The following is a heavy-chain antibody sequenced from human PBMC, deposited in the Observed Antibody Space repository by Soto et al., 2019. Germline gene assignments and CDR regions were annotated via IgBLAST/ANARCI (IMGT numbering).Heavy chain of an antibody. V-gene: IGHV4-30-2*01. CDR3: AKDFGYNYGYDAFDI. CDR2: IYHSGST. J-gene: IGHJ3*02. CDR1: GGSISSGGYS. Sequence: SETLSLTCTVSGGSISSGGYSWSWIRQPPGKGLEWIGYIYHSGSTYYNPSLKSRVTISVDRSKNQFSLKLSSVTAADTAMYYCAKDFGYNYGYDAFDIWGQGTMVTVSS. D-gene: IGHD5-18*01.